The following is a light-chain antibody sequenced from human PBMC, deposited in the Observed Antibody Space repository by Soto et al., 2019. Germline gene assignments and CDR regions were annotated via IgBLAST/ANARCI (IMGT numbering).Light chain of an antibody. Sequence: EIVITHSPATLAVSPRERATLSCRASHSVSSNLAWYQQKPGQAPRLLIYGASTRATGIPARFSGSGSGTEFTLTISSLQSEDFAVYYCQQYNNWPPWTFGQGTKVDIK. CDR2: GAS. V-gene: IGKV3-15*01. CDR3: QQYNNWPPWT. J-gene: IGKJ1*01. CDR1: HSVSSN.